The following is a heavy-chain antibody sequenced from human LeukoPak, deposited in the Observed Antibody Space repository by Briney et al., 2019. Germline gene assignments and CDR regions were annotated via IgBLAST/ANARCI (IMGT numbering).Heavy chain of an antibody. CDR1: GFTFSSYA. CDR2: ISYDGSK. Sequence: QTGGSLRLSCAASGFTFSSYAMSWVRQAPGKGLEWVAVISYDGSKYYADSVKGRFTISRDNSKNTLYLQMNSLRAEDTAVYYCARDARLGYCSSTSCYAYYFDYWGQGTLVTVSS. CDR3: ARDARLGYCSSTSCYAYYFDY. V-gene: IGHV3-30*04. D-gene: IGHD2-2*01. J-gene: IGHJ4*02.